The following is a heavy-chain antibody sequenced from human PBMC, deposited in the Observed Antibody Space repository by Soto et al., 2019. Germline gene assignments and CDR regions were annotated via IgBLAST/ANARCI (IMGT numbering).Heavy chain of an antibody. J-gene: IGHJ4*02. CDR1: GGTFSSYA. V-gene: IGHV1-69*12. CDR3: ARRWLRFKDSYFDY. D-gene: IGHD5-12*01. CDR2: IIPIFGTA. Sequence: QVQLVQSGAEVKKPGSSVKVSCKASGGTFSSYAISWVRQAPGQGLEWMGGIIPIFGTANYAQKFQGRVTITADESTSTAYMELSSLRSEDTAVYYCARRWLRFKDSYFDYWGQGTLVTVSS.